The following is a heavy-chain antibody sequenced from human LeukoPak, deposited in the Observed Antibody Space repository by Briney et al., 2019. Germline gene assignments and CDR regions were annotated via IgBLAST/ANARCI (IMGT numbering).Heavy chain of an antibody. CDR2: IIPIFGTA. Sequence: GSSVKVSCKASGGAFSSYAISWVRQAPGQGLEWMGRIIPIFGTANYAQKFQGRVTITTDESTSTAYMELSSLRSEDTAVYYCASLHFSGGSCYFYWGQGTLVTVSS. CDR3: ASLHFSGGSCYFY. D-gene: IGHD2-15*01. V-gene: IGHV1-69*05. J-gene: IGHJ4*02. CDR1: GGAFSSYA.